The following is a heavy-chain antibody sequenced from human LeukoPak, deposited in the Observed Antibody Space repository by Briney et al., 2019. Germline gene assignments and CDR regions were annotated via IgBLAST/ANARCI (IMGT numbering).Heavy chain of an antibody. D-gene: IGHD3-22*01. CDR2: INPSGGST. CDR3: ARDYYDSSGFPGY. V-gene: IGHV1-46*01. CDR1: GYTFANYY. J-gene: IGHJ4*02. Sequence: GASVKVSCKASGYTFANYYIHLVRQAPGQGLEWMGLINPSGGSTNYAQKFQGRVTITADESTSTAYMELSSLRAEDTAVYYCARDYYDSSGFPGYWGQGTLVTVSS.